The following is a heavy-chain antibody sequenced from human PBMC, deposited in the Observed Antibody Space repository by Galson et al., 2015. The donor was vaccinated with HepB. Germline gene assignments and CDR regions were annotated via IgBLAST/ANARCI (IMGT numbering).Heavy chain of an antibody. Sequence: LRLSCAASGFTFSPYAMHWVRQAPGKGLEWVALVSSDESNKYYADSVRGRFTISRDNSRNTVYLQMNSLRAEDTAVYYCARTFYFDYWGQGTLVTVSS. V-gene: IGHV3-30*04. CDR3: ARTFYFDY. CDR2: VSSDESNK. CDR1: GFTFSPYA. J-gene: IGHJ4*02.